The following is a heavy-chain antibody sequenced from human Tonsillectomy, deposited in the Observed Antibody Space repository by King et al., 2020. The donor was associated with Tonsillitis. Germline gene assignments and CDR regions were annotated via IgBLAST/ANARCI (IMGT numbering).Heavy chain of an antibody. Sequence: VQLVESGGGVVQPGRSLRLSCAASGFTFSSYGMHWVRQAPGKGLEWVAVISYDGTNKYYADSVKGRFTISRDNSKNTLYLQMNSLRAEDTAVYYCVRTSGGSSVYYLVVNPFYYWGQGTLVTVSS. J-gene: IGHJ4*02. D-gene: IGHD3-22*01. V-gene: IGHV3-30*03. CDR2: ISYDGTNK. CDR3: VRTSGGSSVYYLVVNPFYY. CDR1: GFTFSSYG.